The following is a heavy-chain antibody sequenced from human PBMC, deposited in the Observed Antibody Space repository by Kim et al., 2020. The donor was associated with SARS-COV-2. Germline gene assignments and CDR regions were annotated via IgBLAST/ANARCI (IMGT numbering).Heavy chain of an antibody. D-gene: IGHD3-16*01. J-gene: IGHJ5*02. V-gene: IGHV3-64*01. Sequence: KSVKGRFTISRENSKNTLYLQMGSLGGEDRAVYYCAKDRWERDESYVPCESWGQGTLVTVSS. CDR3: AKDRWERDESYVPCES.